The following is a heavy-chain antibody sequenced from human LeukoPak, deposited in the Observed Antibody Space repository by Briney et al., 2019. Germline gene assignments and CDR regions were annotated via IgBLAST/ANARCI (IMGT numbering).Heavy chain of an antibody. CDR3: AKEESSWYVGYFDY. CDR1: GFTFSSYA. CDR2: ISGSGGST. V-gene: IGHV3-23*01. J-gene: IGHJ4*02. D-gene: IGHD6-13*01. Sequence: LTGGSLRLSCAASGFTFSSYAMSWVRRAPGKGLEWVSAISGSGGSTYYADSVKGRFTISRDNSKNTLYLQMNSLRAEDTAVYYCAKEESSWYVGYFDYWGQGTLVTVSS.